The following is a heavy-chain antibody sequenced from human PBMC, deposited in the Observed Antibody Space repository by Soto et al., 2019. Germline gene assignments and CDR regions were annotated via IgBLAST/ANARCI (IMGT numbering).Heavy chain of an antibody. J-gene: IGHJ4*02. D-gene: IGHD2-21*02. CDR3: ARVRHHGYCGGDCYSGFFDY. V-gene: IGHV4-31*03. Sequence: SETLSLTCTVSGGSISSGGYYWSWIRQHPGKGLEWIGYIYYSGSTYYNPSLKSRVTISVDTSKNQFSLKLSSVTAADTAVYYCARVRHHGYCGGDCYSGFFDYWGQGTLVTVSS. CDR1: GGSISSGGYY. CDR2: IYYSGST.